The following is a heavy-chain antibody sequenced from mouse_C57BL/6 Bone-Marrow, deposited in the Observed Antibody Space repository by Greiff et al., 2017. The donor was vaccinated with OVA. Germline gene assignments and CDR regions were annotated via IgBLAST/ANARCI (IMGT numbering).Heavy chain of an antibody. D-gene: IGHD2-4*01. CDR2: ISNLAYSI. V-gene: IGHV5-15*01. Sequence: EVQLQQSGGGLVQPGGSLKLSCAASGFTFSDYGMAWVRQAPRKGPEWVAFISNLAYSIYYADTVTGRFTISRENAKNTLYLEMSSLRSEDTAMYYCARWHDYYYYAKDYWGQGTSVTVSS. CDR3: ARWHDYYYYAKDY. J-gene: IGHJ4*01. CDR1: GFTFSDYG.